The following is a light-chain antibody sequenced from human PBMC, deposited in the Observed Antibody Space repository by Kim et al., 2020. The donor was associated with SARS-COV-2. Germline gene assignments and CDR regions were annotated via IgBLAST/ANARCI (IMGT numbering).Light chain of an antibody. V-gene: IGKV1-5*03. CDR3: QQYDSHPYT. CDR2: KAS. CDR1: QSISSW. Sequence: DIQMTQSPSTLSASVGDRVTITWRDSQSISSWLAWYQQKPGKAPKLLIYKASTLEGGVPSRFSGRGSGTEFTLTINTLQPDDFATYSCQQYDSHPYTFGQGTKLEI. J-gene: IGKJ2*01.